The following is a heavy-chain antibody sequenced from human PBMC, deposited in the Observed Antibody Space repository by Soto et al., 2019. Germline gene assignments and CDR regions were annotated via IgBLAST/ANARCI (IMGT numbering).Heavy chain of an antibody. CDR3: AKVLWELYDAFDI. J-gene: IGHJ3*02. V-gene: IGHV4-59*04. CDR2: IYYSGST. D-gene: IGHD1-26*01. Sequence: SETLSLTCTVSGGSISSYYWSWIRHPPGKGLEWIGYIYYSGSTYYNPSLKSRVTISVDTSKSQFSLKLSSVTAADTAVYYCAKVLWELYDAFDIWGQGSMVTVSS. CDR1: GGSISSYY.